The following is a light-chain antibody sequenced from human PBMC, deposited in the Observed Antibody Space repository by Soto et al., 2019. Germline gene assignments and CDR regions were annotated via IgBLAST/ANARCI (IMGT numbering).Light chain of an antibody. CDR3: QQRSNWPF. V-gene: IGKV3-11*01. J-gene: IGKJ5*01. CDR1: QSVSSY. CDR2: DAS. Sequence: IVLPQSPATLSLSPGERATLSCRASQSVSSYLAWYQQKPGQAPRLLIYDASNRATGIPARFSGSGSVTDCTLTISSREPEDFAVYYCQQRSNWPFFGQGTRLDIK.